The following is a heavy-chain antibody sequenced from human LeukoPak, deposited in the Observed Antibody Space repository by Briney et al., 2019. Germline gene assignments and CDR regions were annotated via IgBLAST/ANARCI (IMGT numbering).Heavy chain of an antibody. CDR3: ARDLGGDYAYFDY. D-gene: IGHD4-17*01. CDR1: GYTFTGYY. Sequence: ASVKVSCKASGYTFTGYYVHWVRQAPGQGLEWMGLINPNSGGTNYAQKVQGRVTMTRDTSISTAYMELSRLRSDDTAVYYCARDLGGDYAYFDYWGQGTLVTVSS. J-gene: IGHJ4*02. V-gene: IGHV1-2*02. CDR2: INPNSGGT.